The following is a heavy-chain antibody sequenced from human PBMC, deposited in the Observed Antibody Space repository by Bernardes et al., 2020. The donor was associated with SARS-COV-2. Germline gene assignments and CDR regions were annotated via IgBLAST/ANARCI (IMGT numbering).Heavy chain of an antibody. J-gene: IGHJ4*02. CDR1: GGSISNYY. CDR2: IHYSGST. D-gene: IGHD1-26*01. V-gene: IGHV4-59*01. Sequence: ETLSLTCTVSGGSISNYYWSWIRQPPGKGLEWIAYIHYSGSTSYSPSLKSRVTISVDTSKNQFSLKLSSVTAADTAVYYCAREWSSFDYWGQGALVTVSS. CDR3: AREWSSFDY.